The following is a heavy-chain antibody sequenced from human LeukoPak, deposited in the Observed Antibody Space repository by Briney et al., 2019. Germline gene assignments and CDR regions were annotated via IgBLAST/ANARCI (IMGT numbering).Heavy chain of an antibody. J-gene: IGHJ4*02. V-gene: IGHV3-69-1*01. CDR1: GFPFSEYS. Sequence: PGGSLRLSCAASGFPFSEYSMNWVRQAPGKGLEWVSYIDSSSTIYYADSVKGRFTISRDNAKNSLYLQSNSLRAEDTAVYYCARGPYDYGEYIDYWGQGTLVTVSS. CDR3: ARGPYDYGEYIDY. D-gene: IGHD4-17*01. CDR2: IDSSSTI.